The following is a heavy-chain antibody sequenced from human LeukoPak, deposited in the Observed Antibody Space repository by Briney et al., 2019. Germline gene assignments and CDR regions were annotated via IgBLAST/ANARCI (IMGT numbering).Heavy chain of an antibody. CDR1: GFTFSSYA. Sequence: GGSLRLSCAASGFTFSSYAMSWVRQAPGKGLEWVSAISGSGGSTYYADSVKGRFTISRDNSKNTLYLQMDSLRAEDTAVYYCAKSGIVVVIAHFDYWGQGTLVTVSS. V-gene: IGHV3-23*01. CDR3: AKSGIVVVIAHFDY. D-gene: IGHD3-22*01. CDR2: ISGSGGST. J-gene: IGHJ4*02.